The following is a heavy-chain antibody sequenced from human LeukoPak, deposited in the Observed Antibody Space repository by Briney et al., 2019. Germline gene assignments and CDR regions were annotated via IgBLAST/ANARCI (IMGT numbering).Heavy chain of an antibody. CDR2: MNPSSGNT. Sequence: ASVKVSCKASGYTFPSYDINWVRQATGQGLEWMGWMNPSSGNTGYAQQFQGRVTMTRNTSINTAYMELSSLRSEDTAVYYCARALGGSSGGYYGMDVWGQGTTVTVSS. D-gene: IGHD3-16*01. J-gene: IGHJ6*02. CDR3: ARALGGSSGGYYGMDV. V-gene: IGHV1-8*01. CDR1: GYTFPSYD.